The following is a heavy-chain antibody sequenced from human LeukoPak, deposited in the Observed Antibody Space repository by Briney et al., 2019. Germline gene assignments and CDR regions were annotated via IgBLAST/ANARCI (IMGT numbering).Heavy chain of an antibody. CDR1: GFTFSDYY. V-gene: IGHV3-11*01. CDR3: ARRDDYGSGSYHDAFDI. D-gene: IGHD3-10*01. Sequence: GGSLRLSCAASGFTFSDYYMSWIRQAPGKGLEWVSYISSSGSTIYYADSVKGRFTISRDNAKNSLYLQMNSLRAEDTAVYYCARRDDYGSGSYHDAFDIWGQGTMVTVSS. J-gene: IGHJ3*02. CDR2: ISSSGSTI.